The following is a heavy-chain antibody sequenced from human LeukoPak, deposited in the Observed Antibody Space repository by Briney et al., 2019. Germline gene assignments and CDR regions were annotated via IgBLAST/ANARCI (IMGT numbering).Heavy chain of an antibody. CDR1: GGPISRGGYY. CDR3: ARMYYDILTGYYPFDY. Sequence: SDTLSLTCTVSGGPISRGGYYWSWIRQHPGKGLEWIGYIYYGGSTYYNPSLKSRVTISVDTSKNQFSLKLSSVTAADTAVYYCARMYYDILTGYYPFDYWGQGTLVTVSS. J-gene: IGHJ4*02. V-gene: IGHV4-31*03. CDR2: IYYGGST. D-gene: IGHD3-9*01.